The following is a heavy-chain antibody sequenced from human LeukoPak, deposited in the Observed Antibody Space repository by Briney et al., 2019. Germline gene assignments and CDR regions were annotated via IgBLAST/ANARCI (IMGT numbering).Heavy chain of an antibody. Sequence: GGSLRLSCAASGFTFSSYGMHWVRQAPGKGLEWVSAISGSGGSTYYADSVKGRFTISRDNSKNTLYLQMNSLRAEDTAVYYCAKSYYGDFPVLGYWGQGTLVTVSS. CDR2: ISGSGGST. D-gene: IGHD4-17*01. V-gene: IGHV3-23*01. J-gene: IGHJ4*02. CDR3: AKSYYGDFPVLGY. CDR1: GFTFSSYG.